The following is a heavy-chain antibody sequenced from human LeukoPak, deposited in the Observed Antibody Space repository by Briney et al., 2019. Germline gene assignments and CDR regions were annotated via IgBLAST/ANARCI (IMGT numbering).Heavy chain of an antibody. CDR2: ISGSGGST. J-gene: IGHJ6*03. Sequence: GGSLRLSCAASGFTFSHYAMTWVRQAPGKGLEWVSTISGSGGSTYHADSVKGRFTISRDKSKNTLSLQMNGLRVEDTAVYYCAKVMPPGRIRFYSYYMDVWGKGTTVTVS. D-gene: IGHD2-15*01. V-gene: IGHV3-23*01. CDR3: AKVMPPGRIRFYSYYMDV. CDR1: GFTFSHYA.